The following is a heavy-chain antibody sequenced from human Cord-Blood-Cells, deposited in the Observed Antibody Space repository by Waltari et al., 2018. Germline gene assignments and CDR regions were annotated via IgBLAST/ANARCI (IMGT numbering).Heavy chain of an antibody. Sequence: VQLVESGGGVVQHGRSLRLSCAASVFTFSSYAMHWVRQAPGKGLEWVAVISYDGSNKYYADSVKGRFTISRDNSKNTLYLQMNSLRAEDTAVYYCARVLLTDDAFDIWGQGTMVTVSS. D-gene: IGHD7-27*01. V-gene: IGHV3-30-3*01. CDR3: ARVLLTDDAFDI. J-gene: IGHJ3*02. CDR1: VFTFSSYA. CDR2: ISYDGSNK.